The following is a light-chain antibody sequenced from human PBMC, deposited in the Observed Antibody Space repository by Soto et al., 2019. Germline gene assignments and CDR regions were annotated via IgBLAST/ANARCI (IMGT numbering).Light chain of an antibody. V-gene: IGLV2-14*01. CDR3: SSFAPSDTRV. J-gene: IGLJ2*01. Sequence: QSALTQPASVSGSPGQSITISCTGTSSDVGGYNYVSWYQQYPGKAPKLIIYEVRNRPSGVSSRSSGSRSDNTASLTISGLRPEDEADYYCSSFAPSDTRVFGGGTQLTVL. CDR2: EVR. CDR1: SSDVGGYNY.